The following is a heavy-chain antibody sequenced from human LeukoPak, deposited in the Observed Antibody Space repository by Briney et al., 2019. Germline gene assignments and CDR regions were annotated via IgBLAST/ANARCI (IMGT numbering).Heavy chain of an antibody. CDR1: GGSISSGSYY. V-gene: IGHV4-61*02. D-gene: IGHD1-26*01. CDR2: IYTSGST. J-gene: IGHJ4*02. Sequence: PSQTLSLTCTVSGGSISSGSYYWSWIRQPAGKGLEWIGRIYTSGSTNYNPSLKSRVTISVDTSKNQFSLKLSSVTAADTAVYYCARDEGPSGGSYYGFWGQGTLVTVSP. CDR3: ARDEGPSGGSYYGF.